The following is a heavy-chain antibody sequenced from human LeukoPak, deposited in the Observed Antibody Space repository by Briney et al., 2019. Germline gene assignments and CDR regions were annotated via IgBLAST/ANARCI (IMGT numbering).Heavy chain of an antibody. V-gene: IGHV3-23*01. CDR2: ISGSGGST. CDR1: GFTFSSYA. CDR3: AKWGDYDILTGYYVSDF. J-gene: IGHJ4*02. D-gene: IGHD3-9*01. Sequence: GGSLRLSCAASGFTFSSYAMSWVRQAPGKGLEWVSAISGSGGSTYYADSVKGRFTVSRDNSKNTLYVEMNTLRAEDTAVYYCAKWGDYDILTGYYVSDFWGQGTLVTVSS.